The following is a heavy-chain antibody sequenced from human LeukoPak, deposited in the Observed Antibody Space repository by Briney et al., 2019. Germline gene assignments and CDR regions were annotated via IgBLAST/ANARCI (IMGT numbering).Heavy chain of an antibody. D-gene: IGHD2-21*02. Sequence: GGSLRLSCAASGFTFSSYEMNWVRQAPGKGLEWVSYISSSDSTIYYADSVKGRFTISRDNAKNTLYLQMNSLRAEDTAVYYCAKDARAYCGGDCYPRGDYWGQGTLVTVSS. CDR2: ISSSDSTI. CDR3: AKDARAYCGGDCYPRGDY. J-gene: IGHJ4*02. CDR1: GFTFSSYE. V-gene: IGHV3-48*03.